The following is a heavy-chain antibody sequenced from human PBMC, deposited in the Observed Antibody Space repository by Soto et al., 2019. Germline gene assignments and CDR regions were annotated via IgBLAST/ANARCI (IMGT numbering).Heavy chain of an antibody. CDR1: GFSLSTSGVG. V-gene: IGHV2-5*01. CDR2: IYWNDDK. J-gene: IGHJ4*02. Sequence: SGPTLVNPTQTLTLTCTFSGFSLSTSGVGVGWIRQPPGKALEWLALIYWNDDKRYSPSLKSRLTITKDTSKNQVVLTMTNMDPVDTATYYCAHRRIATAAAGFQDFDYWGQGTLVTVSS. CDR3: AHRRIATAAAGFQDFDY. D-gene: IGHD6-13*01.